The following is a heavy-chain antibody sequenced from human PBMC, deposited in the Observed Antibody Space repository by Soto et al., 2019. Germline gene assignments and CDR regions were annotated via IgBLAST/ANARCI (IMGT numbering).Heavy chain of an antibody. CDR2: IYHSGST. Sequence: SETLSLTCAVSGGSISSSNWWSWVRQPPGKGLEWIGEIYHSGSTNYNPSLKSRVTISVDKSKNQFSLKLSSVTAADTAVYYCATLPPGSIAAAGFFDYWGQGTLVTVSS. D-gene: IGHD6-13*01. CDR1: GGSISSSNW. CDR3: ATLPPGSIAAAGFFDY. V-gene: IGHV4-4*02. J-gene: IGHJ4*02.